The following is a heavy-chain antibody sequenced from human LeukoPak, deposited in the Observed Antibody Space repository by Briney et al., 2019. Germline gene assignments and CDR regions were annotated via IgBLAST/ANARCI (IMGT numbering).Heavy chain of an antibody. Sequence: SETLSLTCTVSGGSISSGGYYWSWIRQHPGKGLEWIGYIYYSGSTYYNPSLKSRVTISVDTSKNQFSLKLSSVTAADTAVYYCARLRVVAATRAGAMEFDYWGRGTLVTVSS. CDR3: ARLRVVAATRAGAMEFDY. J-gene: IGHJ4*02. CDR1: GGSISSGGYY. D-gene: IGHD2-15*01. V-gene: IGHV4-31*03. CDR2: IYYSGST.